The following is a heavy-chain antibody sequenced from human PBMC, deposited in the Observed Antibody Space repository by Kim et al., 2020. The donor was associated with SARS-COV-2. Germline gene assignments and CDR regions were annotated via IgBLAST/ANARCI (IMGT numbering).Heavy chain of an antibody. CDR3: ARAYYYDSSGYYLRSGYGMDA. CDR1: GGTFSSYT. D-gene: IGHD3-22*01. V-gene: IGHV1-69*02. J-gene: IGHJ6*02. CDR2: IIPILGIA. Sequence: SVKVSCKASGGTFSSYTISWVRQAPGQGLEWMGRIIPILGIANYAQKFQGRVTITADKSTSTAYMELSSLRSEDTAVYYCARAYYYDSSGYYLRSGYGMDAWGQGTTVTVSS.